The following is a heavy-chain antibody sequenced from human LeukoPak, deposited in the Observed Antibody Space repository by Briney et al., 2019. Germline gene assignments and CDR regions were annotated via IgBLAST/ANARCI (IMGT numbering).Heavy chain of an antibody. CDR2: IYTSGST. J-gene: IGHJ4*02. CDR3: ARVRYGSGSFALDY. CDR1: GGSISSGSYY. D-gene: IGHD3-10*01. V-gene: IGHV4-61*02. Sequence: SQTLSLTCTVSGGSISSGSYYWSWIRQPAGKGLVWIGRIYTSGSTNYNPSLKSRVTISVDTSKDQFSLKLSSVTAADTAVYYCARVRYGSGSFALDYWGQGTLVTVSS.